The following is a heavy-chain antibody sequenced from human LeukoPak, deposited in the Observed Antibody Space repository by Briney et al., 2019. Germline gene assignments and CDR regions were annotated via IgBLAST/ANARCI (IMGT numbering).Heavy chain of an antibody. CDR2: INHSGST. D-gene: IGHD4-17*01. J-gene: IGHJ2*01. CDR3: ARGSTVTTSSYWYFDL. CDR1: GGSFSGYY. V-gene: IGHV4-34*01. Sequence: SETLSLTCAAYGGSFSGYYWSWIRQPPGKGLEWIGEINHSGSTNYNPSLKSRVTISVDTSKNQFSLKLSSVTAADTAVYYCARGSTVTTSSYWYFDLWGRGTLVTVSS.